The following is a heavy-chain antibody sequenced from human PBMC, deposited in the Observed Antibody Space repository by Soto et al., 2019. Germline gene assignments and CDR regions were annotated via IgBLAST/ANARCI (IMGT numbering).Heavy chain of an antibody. CDR3: THPPFFGDKLDY. D-gene: IGHD2-21*01. CDR1: GFSLNTGGVG. Sequence: SGPTLVNPTQTLTLTCTFSGFSLNTGGVGVGWIRQPPGKALEWLAVIYWDDDKRYSPSLKSRLTISKDTSKNQVVLTMTNMDPVDTGTYYRTHPPFFGDKLDYWGQGALVTVS. J-gene: IGHJ4*02. V-gene: IGHV2-5*02. CDR2: IYWDDDK.